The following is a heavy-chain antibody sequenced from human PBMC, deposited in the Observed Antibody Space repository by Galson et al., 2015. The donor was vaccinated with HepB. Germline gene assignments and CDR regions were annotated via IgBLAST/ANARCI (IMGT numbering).Heavy chain of an antibody. Sequence: SLRLSCAASGFTFSSYAMHWVRQAPGKGLEWVAVISYDGSNKYYADSVKGRFTISRDNSKNTLYLQMNSLRAEDTAVYYCARAGGSSSWYRYYYYYGMDVWGQGTTVTVSS. V-gene: IGHV3-30-3*01. CDR2: ISYDGSNK. CDR3: ARAGGSSSWYRYYYYYGMDV. D-gene: IGHD6-13*01. CDR1: GFTFSSYA. J-gene: IGHJ6*02.